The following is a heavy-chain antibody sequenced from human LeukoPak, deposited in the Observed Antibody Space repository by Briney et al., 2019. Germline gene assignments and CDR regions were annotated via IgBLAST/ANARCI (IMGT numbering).Heavy chain of an antibody. Sequence: PSETLSLTCAVYGGSFSGYYWSWIRQPPGKGLEWIGEINHSGSTNYNPSLKSRVTISVDTSKNQFSLKLSSVTAADTAVYYCARGHDILTGQRLLDYWGQGTLVTVSS. CDR3: ARGHDILTGQRLLDY. D-gene: IGHD3-9*01. CDR1: GGSFSGYY. V-gene: IGHV4-34*01. J-gene: IGHJ4*02. CDR2: INHSGST.